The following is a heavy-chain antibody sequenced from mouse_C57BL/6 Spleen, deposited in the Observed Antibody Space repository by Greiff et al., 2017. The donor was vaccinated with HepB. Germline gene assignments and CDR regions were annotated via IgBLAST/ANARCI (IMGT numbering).Heavy chain of an antibody. CDR3: ASPYDYGFAY. CDR2: IYPGDGDT. D-gene: IGHD2-4*01. CDR1: GYAFSSSW. V-gene: IGHV1-82*01. Sequence: LQESGPELVKPGASVKISCKASGYAFSSSWMNWVKQRPGKGLEWIGRIYPGDGDTNYNGKFKGKATLTADKSSSTAYMQLSSLTSEDSAVYFCASPYDYGFAYWGQGTLVTVSA. J-gene: IGHJ3*01.